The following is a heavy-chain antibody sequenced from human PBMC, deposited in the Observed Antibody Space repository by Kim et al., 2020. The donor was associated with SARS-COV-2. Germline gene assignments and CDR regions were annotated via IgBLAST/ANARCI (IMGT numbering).Heavy chain of an antibody. CDR3: ARDGPRKIMITFGGVPGFHDY. Sequence: GGSLRLSCAASGFTFSDYYMSWIRQAPGKGLEWVSYISSSGSTIYYADSVKGRFTISRDNAKNSLYLQMNSLRAEDTAVYYCARDGPRKIMITFGGVPGFHDYWGQGTLVTVSS. CDR2: ISSSGSTI. CDR1: GFTFSDYY. V-gene: IGHV3-11*01. D-gene: IGHD3-16*01. J-gene: IGHJ4*02.